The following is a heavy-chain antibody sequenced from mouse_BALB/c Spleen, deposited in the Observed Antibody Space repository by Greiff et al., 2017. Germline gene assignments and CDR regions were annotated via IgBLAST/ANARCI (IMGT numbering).Heavy chain of an antibody. Sequence: EVKLEESGPGLVKPSQSLSLTCTVTGYSITSDYAWNWIRQFPGNILEWMGYISYSGSTSYNPSLKSRISITRDTSKNQFFLQLNSVTTEDTATYYCARYDAMDYWGQGTSVTVSS. J-gene: IGHJ4*01. CDR3: ARYDAMDY. CDR2: ISYSGST. CDR1: GYSITSDYA. V-gene: IGHV3-2*02. D-gene: IGHD2-14*01.